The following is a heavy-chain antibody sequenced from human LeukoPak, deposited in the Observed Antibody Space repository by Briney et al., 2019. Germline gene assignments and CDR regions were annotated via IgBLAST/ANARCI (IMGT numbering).Heavy chain of an antibody. V-gene: IGHV1-18*04. CDR3: ARAGQYSGSGYPYYYGMDV. Sequence: ASVKVFCKASGYTFTSYGISWVRQAPGQGLEWMGWISAYNGNTNYAQKLQGRVTMTTDTSTSTAYIELRSLRSDDTAVYYCARAGQYSGSGYPYYYGMDVWGKGTTVTVSS. CDR2: ISAYNGNT. CDR1: GYTFTSYG. D-gene: IGHD1-26*01. J-gene: IGHJ6*04.